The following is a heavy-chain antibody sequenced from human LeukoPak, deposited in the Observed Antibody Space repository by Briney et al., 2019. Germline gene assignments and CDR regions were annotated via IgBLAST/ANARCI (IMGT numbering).Heavy chain of an antibody. CDR3: VRDAQRGFDYSNSLQY. D-gene: IGHD4-11*01. Sequence: GGSLRLSCEASGFIFNHYALHWVRQAPHKGLEWVAVIWSDGTNRYYADSVKSRFSIFRDDSQKRVFLQMNSLRAEDTAVYYCVRDAQRGFDYSNSLQYWGQGALVTVSS. V-gene: IGHV3-33*01. CDR2: IWSDGTNR. CDR1: GFIFNHYA. J-gene: IGHJ4*02.